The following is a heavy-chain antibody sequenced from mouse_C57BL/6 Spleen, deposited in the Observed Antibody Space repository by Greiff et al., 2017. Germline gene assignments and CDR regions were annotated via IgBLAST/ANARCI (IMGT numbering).Heavy chain of an antibody. J-gene: IGHJ2*01. CDR1: GYTFTSYW. Sequence: QVQLQQPGAELVRPGSSVKLSCKASGYTFTSYWMDWVKQRPGQGLEWIGNIYPSDSETHYNQKFKDKATLTVDKSSSAAYMQLSSLTSEDSAVYYCARQGDYYGSRGDYWGQGTTLTVSS. CDR2: IYPSDSET. CDR3: ARQGDYYGSRGDY. V-gene: IGHV1-61*01. D-gene: IGHD1-1*01.